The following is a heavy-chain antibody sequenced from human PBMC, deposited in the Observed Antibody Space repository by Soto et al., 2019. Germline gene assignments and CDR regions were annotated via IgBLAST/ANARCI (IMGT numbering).Heavy chain of an antibody. J-gene: IGHJ3*02. CDR1: GFTFSSYA. D-gene: IGHD5-18*01. CDR3: ASPTIRDHSAFDI. Sequence: QVQLVESGGGVVQPGRSLRLSCAASGFTFSSYAMHWVRQAPGKGLEWVAVISSDGSKKYYADSGKGRFTIFRDNSKNTLYLQMNSLRPEDTAVYYCASPTIRDHSAFDIWAQGTMVTVSS. V-gene: IGHV3-30-3*01. CDR2: ISSDGSKK.